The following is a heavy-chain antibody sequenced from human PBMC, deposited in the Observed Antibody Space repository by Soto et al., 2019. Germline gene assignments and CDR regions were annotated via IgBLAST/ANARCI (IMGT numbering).Heavy chain of an antibody. Sequence: WVSLRLSCATSGFSFSNYGMNWVRQAPGKGLERVSGITKTGRSTFIADSVRGRFTISRDNLKNIMYLQMNSLRVDDTALYYCTKDAEAYDFAFDKWGQGTMVTVSS. CDR3: TKDAEAYDFAFDK. CDR1: GFSFSNYG. CDR2: ITKTGRST. J-gene: IGHJ3*02. D-gene: IGHD3-3*01. V-gene: IGHV3-23*01.